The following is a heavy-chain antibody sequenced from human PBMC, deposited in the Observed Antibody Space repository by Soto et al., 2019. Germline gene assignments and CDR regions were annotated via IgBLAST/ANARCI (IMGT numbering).Heavy chain of an antibody. V-gene: IGHV1-3*01. J-gene: IGHJ4*02. CDR3: ARGERYYYDSSGYFGFDY. CDR1: GYTFTSYA. D-gene: IGHD3-22*01. CDR2: INAGNGNT. Sequence: ASVKVSCKASGYTFTSYAMHWVRQAPGQRLEWMGWINAGNGNTKYSQKFQGRVTITRDTSASTAYMELSSLRSEDTAVYYCARGERYYYDSSGYFGFDYWGQGTLVTVSS.